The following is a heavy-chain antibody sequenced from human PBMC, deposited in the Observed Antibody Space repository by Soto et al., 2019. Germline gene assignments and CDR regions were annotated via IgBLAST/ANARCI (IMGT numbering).Heavy chain of an antibody. CDR2: INPSGGST. D-gene: IGHD6-13*01. V-gene: IGHV1-46*01. Sequence: ASVKVSCKAPGYTFTSYYMHWVRQAPGQGLEWMGIINPSGGSTSYAQKFQGRVTMTRDTSTSTVYMELSSLRSEDTAVYYCAREPTNRSSGLVLDDWGQRSLVTGSS. CDR1: GYTFTSYY. CDR3: AREPTNRSSGLVLDD. J-gene: IGHJ4*02.